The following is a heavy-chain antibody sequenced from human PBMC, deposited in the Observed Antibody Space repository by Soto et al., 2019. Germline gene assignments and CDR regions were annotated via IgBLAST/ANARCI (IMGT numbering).Heavy chain of an antibody. CDR3: AKVDTPWLVRGMSDY. J-gene: IGHJ4*02. CDR1: GFTFSHYG. V-gene: IGHV3-30*18. Sequence: GGSLRLSCVASGFTFSHYGMHWVRQAPGKGLEWVAVISYDGNNKYYADSVKGRFTISRDNSKNTLYLQMNGLRAEDTAVYYCAKVDTPWLVRGMSDYWGQGTLVTVSS. CDR2: ISYDGNNK. D-gene: IGHD6-19*01.